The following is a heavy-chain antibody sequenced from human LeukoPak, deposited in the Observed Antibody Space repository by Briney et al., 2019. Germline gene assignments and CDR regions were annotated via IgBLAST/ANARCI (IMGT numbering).Heavy chain of an antibody. V-gene: IGHV3-7*05. Sequence: PGGSLRLSCAASGFTFSNAWMSWVRQAPGKGLEWVANIKEDGSRNHYVDSVKGRFTISRDNAKNSLYLQMSSLRAEDTAVYYCARQLSGWYDADPYWGQGTLVTVSS. CDR1: GFTFSNAW. CDR3: ARQLSGWYDADPY. J-gene: IGHJ4*02. CDR2: IKEDGSRN. D-gene: IGHD6-19*01.